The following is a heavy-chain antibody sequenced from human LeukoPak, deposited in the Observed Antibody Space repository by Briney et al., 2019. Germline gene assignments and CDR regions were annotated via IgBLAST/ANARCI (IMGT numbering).Heavy chain of an antibody. CDR3: ARSYSETGYYYYGLDV. CDR1: GGSISYYY. Sequence: PSETLSLTCTVSGGSISYYYWSWVRHPPGKGLEWIGYIYYIGNTKYNPSLKSRLTISLDTSKNQFSLNLSSVTAADTAVYYCARSYSETGYYYYGLDVWGQGTTVTVSS. V-gene: IGHV4-59*01. CDR2: IYYIGNT. J-gene: IGHJ6*02. D-gene: IGHD1-26*01.